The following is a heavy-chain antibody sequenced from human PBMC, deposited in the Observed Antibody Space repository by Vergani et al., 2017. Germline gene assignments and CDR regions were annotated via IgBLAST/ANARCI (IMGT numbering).Heavy chain of an antibody. D-gene: IGHD2-21*01. CDR1: GYSIGSGFY. CDR2: IHNRGKT. J-gene: IGHJ2*01. Sequence: QVQLQESGPGLVKPSETLSLTCTVSGYSIGSGFYWAWIRQSPGEGLQWLTSIHNRGKTYHNPSLKSRVSVSLDTSKNRFALNLTSVTATDTAVYYCARSQGDYWYFDLWGPGSLVTVSS. V-gene: IGHV4-38-2*02. CDR3: ARSQGDYWYFDL.